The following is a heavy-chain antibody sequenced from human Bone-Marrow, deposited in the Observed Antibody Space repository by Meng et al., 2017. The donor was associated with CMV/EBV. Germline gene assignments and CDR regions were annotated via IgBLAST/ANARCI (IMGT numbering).Heavy chain of an antibody. V-gene: IGHV3-74*01. D-gene: IGHD1-26*01. Sequence: ERYLGSSWGMVFHPGCYLRSACATSGGTFSNYWMHWVLQVPGKGLMLVSRIDTSWSITDYADSVKVRFPISRDNTRNILYLQMNSLRVEDTAIYYCARDLSGERDYWSQGTLVTVSS. CDR2: IDTSWSIT. J-gene: IGHJ4*02. CDR1: GGTFSNYW. CDR3: ARDLSGERDY.